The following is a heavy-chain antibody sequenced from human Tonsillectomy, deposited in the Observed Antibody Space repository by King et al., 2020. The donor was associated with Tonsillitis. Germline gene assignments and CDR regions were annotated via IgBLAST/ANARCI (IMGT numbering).Heavy chain of an antibody. CDR3: ARGGRSGRAPFDY. D-gene: IGHD3-3*01. CDR1: GFTFSSYW. Sequence: EVQLVESGGGLVQPGGSLRLSCAASGFTFSSYWMHWVRQAPGKGLVWVSRINSDGSSTGYADSVKGRFTISRDNAKNTLYLQMNSLRAEDTAVYYCARGGRSGRAPFDYWGQGTLVTVSS. J-gene: IGHJ4*02. V-gene: IGHV3-74*01. CDR2: INSDGSST.